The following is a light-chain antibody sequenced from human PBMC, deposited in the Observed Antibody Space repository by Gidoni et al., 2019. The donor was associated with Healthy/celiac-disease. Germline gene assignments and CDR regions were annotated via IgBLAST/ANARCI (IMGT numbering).Light chain of an antibody. J-gene: IGKJ1*01. CDR3: KQRSNWPWT. V-gene: IGKV3-11*01. CDR1: QSVSSY. CDR2: DAS. Sequence: EIVLTQSPATLSLSPGERATLSCRASQSVSSYLAWYQQKPGQAPRLLIYDASNRATGIPARFRGSGSGTDFTLTISSLEAEDFAVYYCKQRSNWPWTFGQGTKVEIK.